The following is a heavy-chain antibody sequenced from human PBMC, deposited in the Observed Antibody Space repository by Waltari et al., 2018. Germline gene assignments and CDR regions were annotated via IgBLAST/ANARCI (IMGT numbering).Heavy chain of an antibody. CDR2: ISHDGRGK. CDR1: GLTFTYYR. D-gene: IGHD3-16*01. V-gene: IGHV3-7*01. CDR3: ATWGSEGPFDY. J-gene: IGHJ4*02. Sequence: EVQLVESGGGLVQPGGSLRLSCVASGLTFTYYRMNWVRQAPGGGLEWLAHISHDGRGKTYVDSVKGRFTVSRDNAKNSVALQMNSLRVEDTAVYFCATWGSEGPFDYWGQGTLVTVSS.